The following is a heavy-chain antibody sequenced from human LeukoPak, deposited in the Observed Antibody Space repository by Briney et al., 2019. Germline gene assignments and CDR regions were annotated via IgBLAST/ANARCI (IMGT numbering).Heavy chain of an antibody. J-gene: IGHJ5*01. CDR1: GYTFTSQW. Sequence: GESLKISCKGYGYTFTSQWIGGVRQMPGKGLEWMGIVFPRDSDTRYSPSFQGRVTISADKTINSAYLQWTSLKASDTAIYYCARLNGYIDSWGQGTQVTVSS. V-gene: IGHV5-51*01. D-gene: IGHD5-24*01. CDR3: ARLNGYIDS. CDR2: VFPRDSDT.